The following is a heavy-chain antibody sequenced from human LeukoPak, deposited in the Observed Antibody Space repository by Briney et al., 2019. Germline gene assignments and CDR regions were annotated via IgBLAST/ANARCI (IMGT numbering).Heavy chain of an antibody. CDR3: ARIRRYYDSPDWLDP. V-gene: IGHV1-2*02. CDR1: GYTFTGYY. J-gene: IGHJ5*02. CDR2: INPNSGGT. D-gene: IGHD3-22*01. Sequence: GASVKVSCKASGYTFTGYYMHWVRQAPGQGLEWMGWINPNSGGTNYAQKFQGRVTMTRDTSISTAYMELSRLRSDDTAVYYCARIRRYYDSPDWLDPWGQGTLVTVSS.